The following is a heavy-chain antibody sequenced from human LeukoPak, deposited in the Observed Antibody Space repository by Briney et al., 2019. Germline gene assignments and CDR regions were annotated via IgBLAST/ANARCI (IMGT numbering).Heavy chain of an antibody. D-gene: IGHD3-16*02. V-gene: IGHV3-33*01. CDR1: GFSFGSYG. CDR3: VRDENYIWGSCRLDY. J-gene: IGHJ4*02. Sequence: PGRSLRLSCAASGFSFGSYGMHWVRQAPGKGLEWVAVIWYDGSNKYYADSVKGRFTISRDNSKNTLDLQMNSLRAEDTAVYYCVRDENYIWGSCRLDYWGQGTLVTVSS. CDR2: IWYDGSNK.